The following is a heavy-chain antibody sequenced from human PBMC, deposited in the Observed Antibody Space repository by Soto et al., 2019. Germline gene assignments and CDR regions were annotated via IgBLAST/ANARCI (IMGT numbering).Heavy chain of an antibody. Sequence: EVQLVESGGGLIQPGGSLRLSCAASGFNVSSNYMSWVRQAPGKGLEWLSVIYSGGSTYYAESVKGRFTISRDNSKNTLNLQMNALIVEDTAVYYCARGPHVGISTSWGQGTLVTVCS. D-gene: IGHD2-2*01. CDR1: GFNVSSNY. V-gene: IGHV3-53*01. CDR2: IYSGGST. J-gene: IGHJ4*02. CDR3: ARGPHVGISTS.